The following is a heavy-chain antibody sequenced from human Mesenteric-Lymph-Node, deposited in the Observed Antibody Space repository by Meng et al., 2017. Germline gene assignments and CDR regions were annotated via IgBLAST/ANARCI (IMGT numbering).Heavy chain of an antibody. CDR2: ISSSGSTI. J-gene: IGHJ6*02. D-gene: IGHD4-17*01. CDR3: ARDIGPRLPNGYGDYEGYYYYGMDV. Sequence: GESLKISCAASGFTFSDYYMSWIRQAPGKGLEWVSYISSSGSTIYYADSVKGRFTISRDNAKNSLYLQMNSLRAEDTAVYYCARDIGPRLPNGYGDYEGYYYYGMDVWGQGTTVAVS. CDR1: GFTFSDYY. V-gene: IGHV3-11*04.